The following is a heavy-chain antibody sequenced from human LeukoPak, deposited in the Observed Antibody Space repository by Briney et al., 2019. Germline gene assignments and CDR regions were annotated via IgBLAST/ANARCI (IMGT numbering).Heavy chain of an antibody. D-gene: IGHD2-2*01. V-gene: IGHV1-18*01. CDR3: ARDGVPAAVSCPGRFDP. CDR2: IRAYNGHT. J-gene: IGHJ5*02. CDR1: GYTFSSYG. Sequence: ASVKVSCKASGYTFSSYGISWVRQAPGQGREWMGWIRAYNGHTNYAPKLEGRLTVTTDTSTSTAYMELRSLRSDDTAVYYCARDGVPAAVSCPGRFDPWGQGTLVIVSS.